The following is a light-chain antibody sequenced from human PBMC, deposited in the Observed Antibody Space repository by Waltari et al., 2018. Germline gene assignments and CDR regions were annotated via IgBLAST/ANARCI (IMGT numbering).Light chain of an antibody. Sequence: DIVMTQSPDSLAVSLGERAPINCKASQSVLSSSNNKNYLAWFQQKPGQPPKLLFYWASTRESGVPDRFSGSGSGTDFTLTISSLQAEDVTVYYCQQYYSSPYTFGRGTKLEIK. V-gene: IGKV4-1*01. CDR2: WAS. CDR3: QQYYSSPYT. J-gene: IGKJ2*01. CDR1: QSVLSSSNNKNY.